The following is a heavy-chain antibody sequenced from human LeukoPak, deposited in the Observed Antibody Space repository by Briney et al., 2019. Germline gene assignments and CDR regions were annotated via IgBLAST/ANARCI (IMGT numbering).Heavy chain of an antibody. D-gene: IGHD6-6*01. CDR3: ATVGLYSSSAPGDY. Sequence: ASVKVSCTVSGYTLTELSMHWVRQAPGKGLEWMGGFDPEDGETIYAQKFQGRVTMTEDTSTDTAYMELSSLRSEDTAVYYCATVGLYSSSAPGDYWGQGTLVTVS. V-gene: IGHV1-24*01. CDR1: GYTLTELS. CDR2: FDPEDGET. J-gene: IGHJ4*02.